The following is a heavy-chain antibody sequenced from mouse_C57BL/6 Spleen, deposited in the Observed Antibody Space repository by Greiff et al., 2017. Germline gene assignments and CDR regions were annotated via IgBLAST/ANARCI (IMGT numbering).Heavy chain of an antibody. Sequence: EVMLVESEGGLVQPGSSMKLSCTASGFTFSDYYMAWVRQVPEKGLEWVANITYDGSSTYYLDSLKSRFIISRENAKNILYLQMSSLMSEDTATYYCARDRGGRSLFDYWGQGTTLTVSS. CDR1: GFTFSDYY. D-gene: IGHD1-1*01. CDR2: ITYDGSST. V-gene: IGHV5-16*01. CDR3: ARDRGGRSLFDY. J-gene: IGHJ2*01.